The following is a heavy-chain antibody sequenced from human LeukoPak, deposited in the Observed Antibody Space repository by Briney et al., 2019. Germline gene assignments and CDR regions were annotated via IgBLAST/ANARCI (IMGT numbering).Heavy chain of an antibody. J-gene: IGHJ4*02. CDR2: IRSKANNYAT. V-gene: IGHV3-73*01. D-gene: IGHD1-14*01. CDR3: KTGGITMREEPFDY. CDR1: GFTFSGST. Sequence: GGSLRPSCVASGFTFSGSTIHWVRQASGKGLEWVGHIRSKANNYATAYAASVKGRFTISRDDSKNTAYLQMNSLKTEDTAVYCCKTGGITMREEPFDYWGQGTLVTVSS.